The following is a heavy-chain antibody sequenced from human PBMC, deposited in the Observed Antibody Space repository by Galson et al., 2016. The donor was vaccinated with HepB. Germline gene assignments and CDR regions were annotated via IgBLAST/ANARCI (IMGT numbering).Heavy chain of an antibody. D-gene: IGHD4-17*01. Sequence: TLSLTCAVYGGSFSGYYWSWIRQPPGKGLEWIGEINHSGSTNYNPSLKSRVTISVDTSKNQFSLKLSSVTAADTAVYYCARGDNPDYGDYASAYYYMDVWGKGTTVTVSS. CDR2: INHSGST. CDR3: ARGDNPDYGDYASAYYYMDV. J-gene: IGHJ6*03. V-gene: IGHV4-34*01. CDR1: GGSFSGYY.